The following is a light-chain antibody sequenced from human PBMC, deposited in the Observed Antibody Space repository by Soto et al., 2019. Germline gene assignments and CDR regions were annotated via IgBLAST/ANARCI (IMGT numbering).Light chain of an antibody. V-gene: IGKV1-5*03. CDR2: KAS. Sequence: DIPMTQSPSTLSASVGDRVTITCRASQSISNYLAWYQQKPGKAPKYLIYKASNLQSGVPSRFSGSGSGTEFTLTISSLQPDDFATYYCQQYDTYPLAFGGGTRVDI. CDR1: QSISNY. CDR3: QQYDTYPLA. J-gene: IGKJ4*01.